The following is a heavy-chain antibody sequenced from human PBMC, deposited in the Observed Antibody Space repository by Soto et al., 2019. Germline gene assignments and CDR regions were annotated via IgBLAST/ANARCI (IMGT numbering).Heavy chain of an antibody. J-gene: IGHJ4*02. Sequence: EVQLLDSGGGLAQPGGSLRLSCAASGFTFGNYAMNWVRQAPGKGLEWVSTVSGNGAVTYYADSVKGRFTISRDNSRSTLYLQMNNLRDEDTAIYFCAKVPASLKTVDYWGQGTLVTVSS. CDR1: GFTFGNYA. CDR3: AKVPASLKTVDY. V-gene: IGHV3-23*01. D-gene: IGHD2-2*01. CDR2: VSGNGAVT.